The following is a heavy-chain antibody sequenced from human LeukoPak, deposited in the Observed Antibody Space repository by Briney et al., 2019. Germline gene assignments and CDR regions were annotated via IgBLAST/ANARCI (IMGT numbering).Heavy chain of an antibody. D-gene: IGHD2-2*01. J-gene: IGHJ4*02. CDR2: ISYDGSNK. Sequence: GGSLRLSCAASGFTFSSYAMHWVRQAPGKGLEWVAVISYDGSNKYYADSVKGRFTISRDNSKNTLYLQMNSLRAEDTAVYYCARDADGIVVVPAARPSSLLYWGQGTLVTVSS. CDR3: ARDADGIVVVPAARPSSLLY. V-gene: IGHV3-30*04. CDR1: GFTFSSYA.